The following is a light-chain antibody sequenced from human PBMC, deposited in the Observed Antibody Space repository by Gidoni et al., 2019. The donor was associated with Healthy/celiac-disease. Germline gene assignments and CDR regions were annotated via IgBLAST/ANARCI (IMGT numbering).Light chain of an antibody. CDR2: EDN. CDR3: QSYDSSNHWV. J-gene: IGLJ3*02. CDR1: SGSIASNY. Sequence: NFMLTPPHSVSQSPGTTVTISCTRSSGSIASNYVQWYQQRPGSAPTTVIYEDNQRPSGVPDRFSGSIDSSSNSASLTISGLKTEDEADYYCQSYDSSNHWVFGGGTKLTVL. V-gene: IGLV6-57*04.